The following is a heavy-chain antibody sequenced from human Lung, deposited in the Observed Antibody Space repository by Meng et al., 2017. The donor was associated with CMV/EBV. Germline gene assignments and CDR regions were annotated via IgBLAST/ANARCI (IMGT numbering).Heavy chain of an antibody. J-gene: IGHJ5*02. CDR1: GFTFTGYY. CDR2: INPNSGGT. Sequence: ASVKVSCKASGFTFTGYYMHWVRQAPGKGLEWMGWINPNSGGTNYVQKFQGRVTMTRDTSISTVYMELSRLKYDDTAVYYCARDGTQEWLGYNLFDPWGQGTLVTVSS. D-gene: IGHD5-18*01. V-gene: IGHV1-2*02. CDR3: ARDGTQEWLGYNLFDP.